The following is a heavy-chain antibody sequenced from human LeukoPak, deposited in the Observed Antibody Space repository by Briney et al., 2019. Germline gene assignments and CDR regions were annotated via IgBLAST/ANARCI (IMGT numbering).Heavy chain of an antibody. D-gene: IGHD6-13*01. CDR2: IKPSSGST. V-gene: IGHV1-46*01. J-gene: IGHJ6*02. Sequence: GASVKVSCKASGYTFTTYYIHWVRQAPGQGLEWMGLIKPSSGSTTYAQKFEGRVTMTRDTSTSTVYMEVSRLGFEDTAVYYCARELTAAVGSWGYYYNYGMAVWGQGTTVTVSS. CDR3: ARELTAAVGSWGYYYNYGMAV. CDR1: GYTFTTYY.